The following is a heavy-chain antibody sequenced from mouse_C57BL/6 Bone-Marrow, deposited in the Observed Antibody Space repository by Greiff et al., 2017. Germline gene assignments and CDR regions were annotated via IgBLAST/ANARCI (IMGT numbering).Heavy chain of an antibody. D-gene: IGHD4-1*01. CDR3: ARSLELGRLWYFDV. V-gene: IGHV8-12*01. Sequence: QVTLKESGPGILQSSQTLSLTCSFSGFSLSTSGMGVSWIRQPSGKGLEWLAHIYWDDDKRSNPSLKSRLTISKDTSRNQVFLKITSVDTADTATYCCARSLELGRLWYFDVWGTGTTVTVSS. CDR2: IYWDDDK. CDR1: GFSLSTSGMG. J-gene: IGHJ1*03.